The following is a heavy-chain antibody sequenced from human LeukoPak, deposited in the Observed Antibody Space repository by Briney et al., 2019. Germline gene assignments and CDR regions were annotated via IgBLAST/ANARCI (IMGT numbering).Heavy chain of an antibody. CDR3: AKDYGDHPAEYYFDY. V-gene: IGHV3-30-3*01. CDR1: GFTFSSYA. D-gene: IGHD1-14*01. Sequence: PGGSLRLSCAASGFTFSSYAMHWVRQAPGKGLEWVAVISYDGSNKYYADSVKGRFTISRDNSKNTLYLQMNSLRAEDTAVYYCAKDYGDHPAEYYFDYWGQGTLVTVSS. CDR2: ISYDGSNK. J-gene: IGHJ4*02.